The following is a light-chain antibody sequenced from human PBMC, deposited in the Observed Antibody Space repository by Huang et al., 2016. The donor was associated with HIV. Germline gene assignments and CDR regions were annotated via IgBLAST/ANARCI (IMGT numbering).Light chain of an antibody. CDR2: FAS. V-gene: IGKV4-1*01. CDR3: QQHYSSPPT. Sequence: DIVMTQSPDSLAVSLGERATINCKSSQSLLYNSNNKNYLAWYQQKPGQPPNLLIYFASSRKSGVPYRFSGSGSETDFTLTISSLQAEDGAVYYCQQHYSSPPTFGQGTKLEIK. J-gene: IGKJ2*01. CDR1: QSLLYNSNNKNY.